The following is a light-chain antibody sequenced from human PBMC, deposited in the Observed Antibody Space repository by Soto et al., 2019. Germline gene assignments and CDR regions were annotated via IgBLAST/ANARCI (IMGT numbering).Light chain of an antibody. CDR3: QQYNSQGT. V-gene: IGKV1-5*03. CDR1: QSISSW. Sequence: DIQMTQSPSTLSASVGDRVTITCRASQSISSWLAWYQQKPGKAPKLLIYKASSFESGVPSRFSGSGSGTEFTLTISRLQPDDFATYYCQQYNSQGTFGQGTKVEIK. J-gene: IGKJ1*01. CDR2: KAS.